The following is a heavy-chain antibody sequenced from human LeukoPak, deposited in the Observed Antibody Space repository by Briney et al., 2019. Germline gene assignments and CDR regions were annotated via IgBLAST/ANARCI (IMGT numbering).Heavy chain of an antibody. CDR2: ISGSGGTT. Sequence: PGGSLRLSCAASGFTFSSYGMSWVRQAPGKGLQWVSAISGSGGTTYYADSVKGRFTISRENSKNTLYLQMNSLRAEDTAVYYCAKENKLLWFGRGGWDYWGQGTLVTVSS. V-gene: IGHV3-23*01. CDR3: AKENKLLWFGRGGWDY. D-gene: IGHD3-10*01. CDR1: GFTFSSYG. J-gene: IGHJ4*02.